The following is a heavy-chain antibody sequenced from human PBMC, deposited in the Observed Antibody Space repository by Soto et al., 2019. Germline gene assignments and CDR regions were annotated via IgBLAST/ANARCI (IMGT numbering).Heavy chain of an antibody. J-gene: IGHJ6*02. CDR3: AKDIKSTGWYFGLDI. D-gene: IGHD6-19*01. Sequence: GGSLRLSCAASGFTFDDHAMHWVRQGPGKGLGWVSGISWNSGTIVYADSVKGRFTISRDNTKNSLYLQMDSLRREDTALYYCAKDIKSTGWYFGLDIWGRGTTVTVSS. CDR2: ISWNSGTI. CDR1: GFTFDDHA. V-gene: IGHV3-9*01.